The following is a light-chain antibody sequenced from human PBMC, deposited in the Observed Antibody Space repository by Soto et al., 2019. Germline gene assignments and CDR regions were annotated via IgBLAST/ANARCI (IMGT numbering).Light chain of an antibody. CDR3: QQRSHWPLT. V-gene: IGKV3-11*01. CDR1: LGVNTY. J-gene: IGKJ4*01. Sequence: EIVLTQSPATLSLSPGERATLSCRGSLGVNTYLAWYQQKPGQAPRLLIYDASNRATGIPARFRGSGSGTDFTLTISILEPEDFAVYYCQQRSHWPLTFGVGTKVEIK. CDR2: DAS.